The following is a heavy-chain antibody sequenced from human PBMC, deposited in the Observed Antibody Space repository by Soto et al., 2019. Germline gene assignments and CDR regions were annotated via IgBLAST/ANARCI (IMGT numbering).Heavy chain of an antibody. Sequence: EVQLVESGGGLVKPGGSLRLSCAASGFTFSSYSMNWVRQAPGKGLEWVSSISSSSSYIYYADSVKGRFTISRDNAKNSLYLQMNSLRAEDTAVYYCASGDIGVVPYYYYYGMDVWGQGTTVTVSS. D-gene: IGHD2-15*01. CDR1: GFTFSSYS. J-gene: IGHJ6*02. CDR3: ASGDIGVVPYYYYYGMDV. CDR2: ISSSSSYI. V-gene: IGHV3-21*01.